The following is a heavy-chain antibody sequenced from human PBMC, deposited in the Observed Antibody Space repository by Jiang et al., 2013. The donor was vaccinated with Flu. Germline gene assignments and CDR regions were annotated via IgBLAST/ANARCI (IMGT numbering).Heavy chain of an antibody. CDR1: GGTFSSYT. Sequence: KVSCKASGGTFSSYTISWVRQAPGQGLEWMGRIIPILGIANYAQKFQGRVTITEDKSTSTAYMELSSLRSEDTAVYYCARPDYYDSSGSDAFDIWGQGTMVTVSS. D-gene: IGHD3-22*01. V-gene: IGHV1-69*02. J-gene: IGHJ3*02. CDR2: IIPILGIA. CDR3: ARPDYYDSSGSDAFDI.